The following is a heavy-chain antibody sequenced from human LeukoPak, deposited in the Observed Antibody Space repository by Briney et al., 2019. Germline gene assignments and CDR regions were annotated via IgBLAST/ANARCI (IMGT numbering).Heavy chain of an antibody. CDR2: IYISGST. D-gene: IGHD3-10*01. Sequence: SETLSLTCTVSGGSISSYYWTWIRQPAGKGLEWIGRIYISGSTNYNPSLKSRVTMSVDTSKNQFSLKLSSVTAADTAVYYCARDRDYYGLGSYDYWGQGTLVTVSS. CDR1: GGSISSYY. CDR3: ARDRDYYGLGSYDY. J-gene: IGHJ4*02. V-gene: IGHV4-4*07.